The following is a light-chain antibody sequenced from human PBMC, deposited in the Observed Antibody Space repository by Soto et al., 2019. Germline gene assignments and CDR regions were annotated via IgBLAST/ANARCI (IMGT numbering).Light chain of an antibody. Sequence: QSALTQPASVSGSPGQSITISCTGTSSDVGGYNYVSWYQQHPGKAPKLMIYEVSNRTSGVYNRFSGSKSGNTASLTIAGLQAEDEADYYCSSYTSSSTHWVFGGGTKVTVL. CDR1: SSDVGGYNY. V-gene: IGLV2-14*01. J-gene: IGLJ3*02. CDR2: EVS. CDR3: SSYTSSSTHWV.